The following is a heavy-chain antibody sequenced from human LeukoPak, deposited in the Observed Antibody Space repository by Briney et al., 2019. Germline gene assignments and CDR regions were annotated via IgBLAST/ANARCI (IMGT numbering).Heavy chain of an antibody. CDR1: GFTFSSYS. CDR3: ASGVTIATAGSLDY. Sequence: GGSLRLSCAASGFTFSSYSMNWVRQAPGKGLKWVSSIGTGSSYKNYVDSVRGRFTISRDNAKNSLYLQINSLRAEDTAVYYCASGVTIATAGSLDYWGQGTLVTVSS. D-gene: IGHD6-13*01. V-gene: IGHV3-21*01. J-gene: IGHJ4*02. CDR2: IGTGSSYK.